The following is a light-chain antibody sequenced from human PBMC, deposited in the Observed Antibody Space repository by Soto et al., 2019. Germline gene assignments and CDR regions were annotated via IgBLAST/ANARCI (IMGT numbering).Light chain of an antibody. J-gene: IGKJ4*01. V-gene: IGKV1-8*01. Sequence: AIRMTQSPSSFSAATGDRVTITCRASQGISSYLAWYQQKPGKAPKLLIVAASTLQSGVPSRFSGSGSGTAFTLTISCLQSEDFETYDCQTYYRYPLTFGGGNHVEIK. CDR3: QTYYRYPLT. CDR1: QGISSY. CDR2: AAS.